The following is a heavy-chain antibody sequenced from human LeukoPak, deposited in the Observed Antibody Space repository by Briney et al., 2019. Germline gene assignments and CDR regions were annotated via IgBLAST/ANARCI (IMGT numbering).Heavy chain of an antibody. CDR3: ARLRFGFDFDY. CDR2: IYYSGST. J-gene: IGHJ4*02. V-gene: IGHV4-59*08. D-gene: IGHD3-10*01. Sequence: SETLSLTCTVSGGSISSYYWSWIRQPPGKGLEWIGYIYYSGSTNYNPSLKSRVTISVDTSKNQFSLKLSSVTAADTAVYYCARLRFGFDFDYWGQGTLVTVSS. CDR1: GGSISSYY.